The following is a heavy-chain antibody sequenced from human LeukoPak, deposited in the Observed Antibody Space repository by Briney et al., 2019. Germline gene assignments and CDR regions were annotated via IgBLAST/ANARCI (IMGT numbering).Heavy chain of an antibody. J-gene: IGHJ6*02. CDR1: GFTFSSYG. V-gene: IGHV3-30*18. CDR3: AKTAHCSGGSCPYQYYYGMDV. D-gene: IGHD2-15*01. CDR2: ISYDGSNK. Sequence: GGSLRLSCAASGFTFSSYGMHWVRQAPGKGLGWVAVISYDGSNKYYADSVKGRFTISRDNSKNTLYLQMNSLRAEDTAVFYCAKTAHCSGGSCPYQYYYGMDVWGQGTTVTVSS.